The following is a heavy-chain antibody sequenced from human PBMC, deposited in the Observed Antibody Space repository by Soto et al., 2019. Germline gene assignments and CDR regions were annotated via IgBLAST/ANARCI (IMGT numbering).Heavy chain of an antibody. J-gene: IGHJ6*02. Sequence: GGSLRLSCAASGFTFSDYYMSWIRQAPGKGLEWVSYISSSSSYTNYADSVKGRFTISRDNAKNSLYLQMNSLRAEDTAVYYCARGNFVLGSPFYYYYGMDVWGQGTTVTVSS. V-gene: IGHV3-11*05. D-gene: IGHD3-10*01. CDR3: ARGNFVLGSPFYYYYGMDV. CDR2: ISSSSSYT. CDR1: GFTFSDYY.